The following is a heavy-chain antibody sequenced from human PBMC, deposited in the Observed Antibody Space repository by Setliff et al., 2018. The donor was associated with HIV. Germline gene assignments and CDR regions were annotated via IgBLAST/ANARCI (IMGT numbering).Heavy chain of an antibody. CDR1: GYNFGVYW. CDR3: AKGASFSGSYFDY. Sequence: PGGSLRLSCAASGYNFGVYWMHWVRQVPGKGLVWVSHINSDGSGTKYADSVKGRFTMSRDNAKNTLYLQMNSLRAEDTALYFCAKGASFSGSYFDYWGQGTLVTVSS. J-gene: IGHJ4*02. D-gene: IGHD5-12*01. V-gene: IGHV3-74*01. CDR2: INSDGSGT.